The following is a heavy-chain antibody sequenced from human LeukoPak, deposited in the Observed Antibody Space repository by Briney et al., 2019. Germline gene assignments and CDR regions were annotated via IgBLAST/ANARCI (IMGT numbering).Heavy chain of an antibody. D-gene: IGHD3-22*01. Sequence: GGSLRLSCAASGFTFSSSVMHWVRQAPGKGLEWVAVIWYDATIKFYAASLKGRFTISRDNSRNTLYLQMNGLGAEDTAVYYCARDPDYFDSSGLFDFWGQGTLVTVSS. CDR3: ARDPDYFDSSGLFDF. CDR1: GFTFSSSV. V-gene: IGHV3-33*01. CDR2: IWYDATIK. J-gene: IGHJ4*02.